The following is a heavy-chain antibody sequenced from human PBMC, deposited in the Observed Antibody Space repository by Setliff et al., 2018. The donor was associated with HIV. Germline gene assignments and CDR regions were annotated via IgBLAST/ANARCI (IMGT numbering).Heavy chain of an antibody. CDR1: EGYITGYY. Sequence: SETLSLTCTVSEGYITGYYWTWIRQPPGRGLEWIGFIFYSGTTKFNPSLKSRAAISVDSSNNQFSLKMTSVTAADTAVYFCARFNALLGSSTYYDYWGPGLLVTVSS. CDR2: IFYSGTT. V-gene: IGHV4-59*01. J-gene: IGHJ4*02. D-gene: IGHD3-22*01. CDR3: ARFNALLGSSTYYDY.